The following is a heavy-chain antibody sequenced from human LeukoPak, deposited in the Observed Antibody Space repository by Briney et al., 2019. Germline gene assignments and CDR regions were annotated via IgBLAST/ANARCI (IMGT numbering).Heavy chain of an antibody. J-gene: IGHJ4*02. CDR2: INHSGST. D-gene: IGHD5-12*01. Sequence: PSETLSLTCAVYGGSFSGYYWSWIPHPPGKGLEWIGEINHSGSTNYNPSLKSRVTISVDTSKNQFSLKLSSVTAADTAVYYCGRKVATRRPLDYWGQGTLVTVSS. V-gene: IGHV4-34*01. CDR3: GRKVATRRPLDY. CDR1: GGSFSGYY.